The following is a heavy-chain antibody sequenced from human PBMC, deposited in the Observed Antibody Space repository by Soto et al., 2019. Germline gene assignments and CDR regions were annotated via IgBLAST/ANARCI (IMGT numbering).Heavy chain of an antibody. V-gene: IGHV1-69*13. J-gene: IGHJ4*02. CDR2: IIPIFGTA. Sequence: SVKVSCKASGGTFSSYAISWVRQAPGQGLEWMGGIIPIFGTANYAQKFQGRVTITADASTSTAYMELRSLRSDDTAMYFCAIYHLELFRFDYWGQGTLVTVSS. D-gene: IGHD2-2*01. CDR1: GGTFSSYA. CDR3: AIYHLELFRFDY.